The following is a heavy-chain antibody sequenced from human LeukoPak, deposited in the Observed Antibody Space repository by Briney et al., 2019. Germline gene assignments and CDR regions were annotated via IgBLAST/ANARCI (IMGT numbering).Heavy chain of an antibody. CDR3: ARGKLSLDTAMVPYYFDY. Sequence: GGSLRLSCAASGFSFSSYAMSWVRQAPGKGLEWVSAIGGSDGSTYYADSVKGRFTISRDNSKNTLYLQMNSLRAEDTAVYYCARGKLSLDTAMVPYYFDYWGQGTLVTVSS. J-gene: IGHJ4*02. CDR2: IGGSDGST. CDR1: GFSFSSYA. V-gene: IGHV3-23*01. D-gene: IGHD5-18*01.